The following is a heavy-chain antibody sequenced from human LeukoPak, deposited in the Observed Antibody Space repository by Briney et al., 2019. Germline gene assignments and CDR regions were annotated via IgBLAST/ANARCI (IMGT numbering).Heavy chain of an antibody. CDR1: GGSISSGGYY. D-gene: IGHD3-10*01. CDR3: AGEPIPYNWFDP. CDR2: IFYSGST. V-gene: IGHV4-31*03. Sequence: SETLSLTCTVSGGSISSGGYYWSWIRQHPGKGLEWIGYIFYSGSTYYNPSLKSRVTISVDTSKNQFSLKLSSVTAADTAVYYCAGEPIPYNWFDPWGQGTLVTVSS. J-gene: IGHJ5*02.